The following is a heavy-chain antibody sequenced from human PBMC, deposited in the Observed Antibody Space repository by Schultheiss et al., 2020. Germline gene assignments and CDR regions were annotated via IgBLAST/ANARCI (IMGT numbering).Heavy chain of an antibody. Sequence: GGSLRLSCAASGFTFSSYAMSWVRQAPGKGLEWVSAIGTAGDPYYPGSVKGRFTISRDNAKNSLYLQMNSLRAEDTAVYYCARQEYYYYYYMDVWGKGTTVTVSS. CDR3: ARQEYYYYYYMDV. CDR1: GFTFSSYA. CDR2: IGTAGDP. V-gene: IGHV3-13*05. J-gene: IGHJ6*03.